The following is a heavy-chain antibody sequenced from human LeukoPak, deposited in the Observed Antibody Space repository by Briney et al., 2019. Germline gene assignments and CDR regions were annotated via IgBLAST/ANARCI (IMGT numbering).Heavy chain of an antibody. Sequence: PGGSLRLSCAASGFTFSSYSMNWVRQAPGKGLEWVSGVSGSGGSSAYADSVEGRFTISRDNSKNTLNLQMNSLRAGDTAIYYCARYFDVLTGYYSLPTTHFDYWGQGTLVIVSS. V-gene: IGHV3-23*01. J-gene: IGHJ4*02. D-gene: IGHD3-9*01. CDR1: GFTFSSYS. CDR2: VSGSGGSS. CDR3: ARYFDVLTGYYSLPTTHFDY.